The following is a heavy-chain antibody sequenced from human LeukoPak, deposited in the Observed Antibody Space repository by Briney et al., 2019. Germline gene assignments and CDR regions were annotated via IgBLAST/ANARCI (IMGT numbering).Heavy chain of an antibody. CDR3: ARDQTSGWYSANDFHI. V-gene: IGHV1-18*01. D-gene: IGHD6-19*01. J-gene: IGHJ3*02. CDR2: ISTYNGDT. Sequence: GASVKVSCKASGYTFTSCGINWLRQAPGQGLEWMGWISTYNGDTNYAQKLQGRVILTTDTSTNTAYMELRSLRSDDTAVYYCARDQTSGWYSANDFHIWGQGTMVTVSS. CDR1: GYTFTSCG.